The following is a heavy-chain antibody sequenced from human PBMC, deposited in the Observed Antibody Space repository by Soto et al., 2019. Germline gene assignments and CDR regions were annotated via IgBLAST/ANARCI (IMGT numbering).Heavy chain of an antibody. CDR1: GYTFTSYG. Sequence: ASVKVSCKASGYTFTSYGISWVRQAPGQGLEWMGWISAYNGNTNYAQKLQGRVTMTTDTSTSTAHMELRSLRSDDTAVYYCARGRVTRSYYYGMDVWGQGTTVTVSS. D-gene: IGHD2-21*02. CDR2: ISAYNGNT. V-gene: IGHV1-18*04. J-gene: IGHJ6*02. CDR3: ARGRVTRSYYYGMDV.